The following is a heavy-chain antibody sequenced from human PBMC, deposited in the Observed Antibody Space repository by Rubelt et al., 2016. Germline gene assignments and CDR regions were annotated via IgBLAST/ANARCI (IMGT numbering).Heavy chain of an antibody. J-gene: IGHJ4*02. V-gene: IGHV4-39*01. D-gene: IGHD6-19*01. CDR3: AGRVPGEQWLDPFDF. Sequence: QLHLQESGPGLVKPSETLSLTCSVSGGSISTLSSYWGWVRQPPGGGLEWIGIIENGGSNYSNPSLKSRVNISVDTSKNELSLILRSGTAAETGLYYGAGRVPGEQWLDPFDFWGPGTLVTVSS. CDR1: GGSISTLSSY. CDR2: IENGGSN.